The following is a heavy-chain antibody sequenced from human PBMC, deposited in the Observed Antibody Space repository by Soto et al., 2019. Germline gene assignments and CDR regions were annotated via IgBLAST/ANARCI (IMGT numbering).Heavy chain of an antibody. CDR1: GFTFSSYA. V-gene: IGHV3-23*01. J-gene: IGHJ4*02. D-gene: IGHD6-13*01. Sequence: GGSLRLSCAASGFTFSSYAMSWVRQAPGKGLEWVSGLSGSGGSIYYADSVKGRFTISRDNSMNTLYLQMKTLRAEDTAVYYCAKVSSSWYAGFFDLWGQGTPVTVSS. CDR3: AKVSSSWYAGFFDL. CDR2: LSGSGGSI.